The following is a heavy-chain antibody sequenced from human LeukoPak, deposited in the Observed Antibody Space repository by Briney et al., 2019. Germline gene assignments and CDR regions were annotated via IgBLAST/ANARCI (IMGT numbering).Heavy chain of an antibody. V-gene: IGHV3-23*01. Sequence: GGSLRLSCAASGFTFTSYGMSSVRQAPGKGLEWVSAISGSGGSTYYADSVKGRFTISRDNFNNTLYLQMNSLRAEDTAVYYCAELGITMIGGVWGKGTTVTISS. J-gene: IGHJ6*04. CDR1: GFTFTSYG. CDR2: ISGSGGST. D-gene: IGHD3-10*02. CDR3: AELGITMIGGV.